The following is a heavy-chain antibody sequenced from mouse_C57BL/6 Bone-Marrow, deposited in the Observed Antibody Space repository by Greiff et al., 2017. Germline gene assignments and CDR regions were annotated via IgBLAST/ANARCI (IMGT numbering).Heavy chain of an antibody. CDR2: IYPRSGNT. J-gene: IGHJ4*01. Sequence: QVQLKESGAELARPGASVKLSCKASSYTFTSYGISWVKQRTGQGLEWIGEIYPRSGNTYYNEKFKGKATLTADKSSSTAYMELRSLTSEDSAVYFCARGGMVTTTGYAMDYWGQGTSVTVSS. D-gene: IGHD2-2*01. CDR1: SYTFTSYG. V-gene: IGHV1-81*01. CDR3: ARGGMVTTTGYAMDY.